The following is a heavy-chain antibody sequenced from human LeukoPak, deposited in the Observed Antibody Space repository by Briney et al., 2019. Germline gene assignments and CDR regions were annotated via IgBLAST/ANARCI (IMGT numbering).Heavy chain of an antibody. CDR1: GFTFSSYA. CDR2: ISYDGSNK. D-gene: IGHD5-12*01. V-gene: IGHV3-30-3*01. J-gene: IGHJ4*02. CDR3: ARGEGDIVAMGDY. Sequence: GGSLRLSCAASGFTFSSYAMHWVRQAPGKGLEWVAVISYDGSNKYYADSVKGRFTISRDNSKNTLYLQMNSLRAEDTAVYYCARGEGDIVAMGDYWGQGTLVTVSS.